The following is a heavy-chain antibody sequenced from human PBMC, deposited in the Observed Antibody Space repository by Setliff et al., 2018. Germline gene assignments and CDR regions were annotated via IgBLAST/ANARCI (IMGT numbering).Heavy chain of an antibody. CDR3: AADYGGNSGGGMGV. Sequence: SVKVSCKASGFTFTSSAVQWVRQARGQRLEWIGWIVVGSGNTNYAQRFQERVTITRDMSTSTAYMELSSLRSEDTAVYYCAADYGGNSGGGMGVWGQGTTVTVSS. CDR1: GFTFTSSA. J-gene: IGHJ6*02. CDR2: IVVGSGNT. D-gene: IGHD4-17*01. V-gene: IGHV1-58*01.